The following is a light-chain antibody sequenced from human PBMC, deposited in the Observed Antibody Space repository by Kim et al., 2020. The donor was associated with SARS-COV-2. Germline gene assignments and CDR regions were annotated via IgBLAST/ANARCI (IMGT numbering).Light chain of an antibody. J-gene: IGLJ3*02. Sequence: PGGTVTLTCGTTTGPVNIGLYPSWFQQKPGQAPMTLISDTNNKHSWTPARFSGSLLGGKAALTLSGAQPEDEAVYYCLIAYRGAWVFGGGTQLTVL. V-gene: IGLV7-46*01. CDR3: LIAYRGAWV. CDR1: TGPVNIGLY. CDR2: DTN.